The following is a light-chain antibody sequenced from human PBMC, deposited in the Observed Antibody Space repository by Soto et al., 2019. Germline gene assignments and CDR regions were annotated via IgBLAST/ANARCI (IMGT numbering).Light chain of an antibody. J-gene: IGKJ1*01. V-gene: IGKV1-39*01. Sequence: DIQMNPSPSSLSASVGDRATITCRASQSISRYLNWYQQKPGKAPKLLIYAGSSLQSGVPSRFSGSGSGTDFTLTISRLQPEDFATYYCQQSYSTSWTFGQGTKVEIK. CDR3: QQSYSTSWT. CDR2: AGS. CDR1: QSISRY.